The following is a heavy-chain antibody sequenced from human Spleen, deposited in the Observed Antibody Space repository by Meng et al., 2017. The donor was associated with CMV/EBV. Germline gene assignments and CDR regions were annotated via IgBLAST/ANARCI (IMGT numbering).Heavy chain of an antibody. CDR2: ISWNGAYI. V-gene: IGHV3-9*01. CDR1: GFTFDDYA. D-gene: IGHD4-11*01. CDR3: ARFYSAYAMDV. Sequence: GGSLRLSCRASGFTFDDYAMHWVRQPPGKGLEWVAGISWNGAYIGYADSVKGRFTISRDNAKNSLYVQMNSLTTEDTAVYYCARFYSAYAMDVWGQGTTFTVSS. J-gene: IGHJ6*02.